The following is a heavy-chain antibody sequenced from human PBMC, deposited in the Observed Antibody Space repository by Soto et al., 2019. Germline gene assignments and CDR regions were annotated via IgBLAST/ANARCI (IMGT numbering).Heavy chain of an antibody. V-gene: IGHV3-74*01. CDR1: GFTFSSYW. CDR3: ARGIVDTAILRFPLHYYYGMDV. J-gene: IGHJ6*02. Sequence: PGGSLRLSCAASGFTFSSYWMHWVRQAPGKGLVWVSRINSDGSSTSYADSVKGRFTISRDNAKNTLYLQMNSLRAEDTAVYYCARGIVDTAILRFPLHYYYGMDVWGQGTTVTVSS. CDR2: INSDGSST. D-gene: IGHD5-18*01.